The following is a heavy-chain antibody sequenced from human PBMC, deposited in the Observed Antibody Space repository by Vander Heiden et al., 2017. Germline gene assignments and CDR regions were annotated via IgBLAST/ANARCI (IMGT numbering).Heavy chain of an antibody. D-gene: IGHD1-1*01. V-gene: IGHV3-30*18. CDR2: ISYDGSNK. CDR3: AKDRKLKNWYFDL. J-gene: IGHJ2*01. CDR1: GFTFSSDG. Sequence: QVQLVESGGGVVRPGRSLSLSCAASGFTFSSDGMHWVRQAPGKGLEWVAVISYDGSNKYYADSVKGRFTISRDNSKNTPYLQMNSLRAEDTAVYYCAKDRKLKNWYFDLWGRGTLVTVSS.